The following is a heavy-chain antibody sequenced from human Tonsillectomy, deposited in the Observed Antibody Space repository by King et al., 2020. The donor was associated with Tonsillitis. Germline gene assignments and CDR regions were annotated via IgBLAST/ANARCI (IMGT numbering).Heavy chain of an antibody. D-gene: IGHD3-10*01. V-gene: IGHV3-30-3*01. CDR1: GFTFSLYA. CDR2: TSYDGGNE. J-gene: IGHJ4*02. CDR3: ARDLAAVITVADY. Sequence: QVQLVESGGGVVQPGRSLRLSCGASGFTFSLYAMHWVRQAPGKGLEYVAVTSYDGGNEFYADSVKGRFTISRDNSRNTLYLQMNSLRPEDTAVYYCARDLAAVITVADYWGQGTRVTVSS.